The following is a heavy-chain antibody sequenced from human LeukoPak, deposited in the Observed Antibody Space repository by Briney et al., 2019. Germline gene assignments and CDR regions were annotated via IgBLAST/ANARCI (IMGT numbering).Heavy chain of an antibody. CDR3: ARGVITDY. CDR2: VHPNSGNT. J-gene: IGHJ4*02. D-gene: IGHD3-22*01. V-gene: IGHV1-8*01. CDR1: GYPFTTWE. Sequence: ASVKVSCKTSGYPFTTWEINWVRQAAGQGLEWMGWVHPNSGNTAYAQKFQGRVTMTRDMSTSTVYMELSSLRSEDPAVYYCARGVITDYWGQGTLVTVSS.